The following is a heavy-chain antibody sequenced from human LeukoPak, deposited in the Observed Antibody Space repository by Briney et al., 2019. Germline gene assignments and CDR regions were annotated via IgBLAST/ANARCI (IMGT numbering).Heavy chain of an antibody. CDR1: GYTFTSSA. D-gene: IGHD6-19*01. J-gene: IGHJ4*02. V-gene: IGHV7-4-1*02. CDR3: ATDLKKGDSGCFDY. Sequence: ASVKVSCKASGYTFTSSALNWARQAPGQGLEWMGWINTNTGNPTYAQGFTGRFVFSLDTSVSTAYLHISSLEAEDTAIYYCATDLKKGDSGCFDYWGQGTLVTVSS. CDR2: INTNTGNP.